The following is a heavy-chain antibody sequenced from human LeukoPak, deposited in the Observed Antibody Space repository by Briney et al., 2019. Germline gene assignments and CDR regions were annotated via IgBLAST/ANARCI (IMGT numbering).Heavy chain of an antibody. Sequence: GGSLRLSCAASGFTFSSYAMHWVRQAPGKGLEWVAVISYDGSNKYYADSVKGRFTISRDNSKNTLYLQMNSLRAEDTAVYYCARARLELRMDWFDPWGQGTLVTVSS. CDR2: ISYDGSNK. CDR1: GFTFSSYA. J-gene: IGHJ5*02. V-gene: IGHV3-30*07. D-gene: IGHD1-7*01. CDR3: ARARLELRMDWFDP.